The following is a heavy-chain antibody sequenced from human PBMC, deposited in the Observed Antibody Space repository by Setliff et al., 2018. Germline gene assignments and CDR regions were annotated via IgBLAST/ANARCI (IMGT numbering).Heavy chain of an antibody. Sequence: ASVKVSCKASGYTFTSYDINWVRQATGQGLEWMGWMNPNSGNTGYAQKFQGRVTMTRNTSISTAYMELNSLTSEDTAVYYCARSKVEAAMVKHNWFDPWGQGTLGTVSS. J-gene: IGHJ5*02. CDR3: ARSKVEAAMVKHNWFDP. CDR1: GYTFTSYD. D-gene: IGHD5-18*01. V-gene: IGHV1-8*02. CDR2: MNPNSGNT.